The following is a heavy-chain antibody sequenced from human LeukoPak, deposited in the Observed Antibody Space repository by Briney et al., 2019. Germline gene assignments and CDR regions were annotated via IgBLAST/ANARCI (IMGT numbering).Heavy chain of an antibody. CDR3: ARDLRRSPPGDY. Sequence: GGSLRLSCAASGFTFSSYSMNWVRQAPGKGLEWVSSISSSSSYIYYADSVKGRFTISRDNAKNSLYLQMNSLRAEDTAVYYFARDLRRSPPGDYWGQGTLVTVSS. D-gene: IGHD1-26*01. J-gene: IGHJ4*02. V-gene: IGHV3-21*01. CDR2: ISSSSSYI. CDR1: GFTFSSYS.